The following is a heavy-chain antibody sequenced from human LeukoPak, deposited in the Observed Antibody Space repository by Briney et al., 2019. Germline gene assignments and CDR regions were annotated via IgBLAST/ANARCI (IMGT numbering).Heavy chain of an antibody. CDR3: AKADGYDTSTGYLY. CDR1: GFAFSRFG. CDR2: IIQDATTK. D-gene: IGHD3-9*01. Sequence: GRSLRLSCAAAGFAFSRFGMHWVRQAPGNGLEWVAVIIQDATTKYCADSVRGRFTLSRDSSKSALYLPMNSLRPEDTAVYYCAKADGYDTSTGYLYWGQGPLVTVSS. V-gene: IGHV3-30*18. J-gene: IGHJ4*02.